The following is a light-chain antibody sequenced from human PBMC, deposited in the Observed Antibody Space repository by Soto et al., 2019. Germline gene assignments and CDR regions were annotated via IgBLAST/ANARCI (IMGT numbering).Light chain of an antibody. V-gene: IGKV1-9*01. J-gene: IGKJ1*01. CDR2: TAS. CDR3: QQLNNYTRT. CDR1: QGISSY. Sequence: DIPLTQSPSFLSASVGDRGTITCRASQGISSYLAWYQQKPGKAPKLLISTASTLQSGVPSRFSATASATEFPLTISGLQNEDFATYDCQQLNNYTRTFGQGTKVDIK.